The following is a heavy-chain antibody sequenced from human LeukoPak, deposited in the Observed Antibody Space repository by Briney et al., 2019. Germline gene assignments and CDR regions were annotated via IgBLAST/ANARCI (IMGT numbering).Heavy chain of an antibody. CDR2: INSDGSST. D-gene: IGHD6-19*01. CDR1: GFTFSSYW. Sequence: PGGSPRLSCAASGFTFSSYWMHWVRQAPGKGLVWVSRINSDGSSTSYADSVKGRFTISRDNAKNTLYLRMNSLRAEDTAVYYCARVFAVAPPGYWGQGTLVTVSS. V-gene: IGHV3-74*01. CDR3: ARVFAVAPPGY. J-gene: IGHJ4*02.